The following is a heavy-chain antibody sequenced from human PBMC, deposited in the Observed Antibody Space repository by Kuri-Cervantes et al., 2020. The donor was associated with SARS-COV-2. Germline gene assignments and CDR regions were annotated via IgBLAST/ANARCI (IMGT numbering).Heavy chain of an antibody. Sequence: GESLKISCEVSGFLFSASAIHWVRQASGKGLEWVGRVRGKANNYATAYAASVKGRFTISRDDSKNMAYLQMNSLKTEDTAVYYCALGYWGSGYPRLYYHMDVWGKGTTVTVSS. CDR1: GFLFSASA. CDR2: VRGKANNYAT. CDR3: ALGYWGSGYPRLYYHMDV. J-gene: IGHJ6*03. D-gene: IGHD5-12*01. V-gene: IGHV3-73*01.